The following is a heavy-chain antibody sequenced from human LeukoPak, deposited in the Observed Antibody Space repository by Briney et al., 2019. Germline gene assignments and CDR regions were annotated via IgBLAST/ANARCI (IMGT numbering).Heavy chain of an antibody. CDR3: AKDGVATVGYYFDS. CDR2: ISGSGYST. J-gene: IGHJ4*02. V-gene: IGHV3-23*01. CDR1: GFTFSNYT. Sequence: GGSLRLSCAASGFTFSNYTMNWVRQAPGKGLEWVSGISGSGYSTYYADSVEGRFTVSRDISKNTMYLQMNSLRAEDTAVYFCAKDGVATVGYYFDSWGQGTLVTVSS. D-gene: IGHD6-13*01.